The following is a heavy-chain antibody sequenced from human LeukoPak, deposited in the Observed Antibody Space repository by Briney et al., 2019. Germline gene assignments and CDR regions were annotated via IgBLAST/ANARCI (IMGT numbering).Heavy chain of an antibody. CDR2: IIPIFGTA. D-gene: IGHD5-18*01. J-gene: IGHJ4*02. V-gene: IGHV1-69*05. CDR3: ARDRYSYGQYYFDY. Sequence: VASVKVSCKASGGTFSSYAISWVRQAPGQGLEWMGRIIPIFGTANYAQKFQGRVTITTDESTSTAYMELSSLRSEDTAVYYCARDRYSYGQYYFDYWGQGTLVTVSS. CDR1: GGTFSSYA.